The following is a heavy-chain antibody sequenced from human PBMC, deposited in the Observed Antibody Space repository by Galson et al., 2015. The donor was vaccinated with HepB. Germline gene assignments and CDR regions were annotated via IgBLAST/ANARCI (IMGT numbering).Heavy chain of an antibody. CDR2: IDPSNSYT. D-gene: IGHD3-22*01. V-gene: IGHV5-10-1*01. CDR1: GYSFTSFW. J-gene: IGHJ3*02. CDR3: ARHGPVLRSYHYDSSRAVFDI. Sequence: QSGAEVKKPGESLRISCKGSGYSFTSFWINWVRQMPGKGLEWMGMIDPSNSYTKYRPSFQGHVTFSADKSISTAYLQWSSLKASDAAIYYCARHGPVLRSYHYDSSRAVFDIWGQGTVVTVSS.